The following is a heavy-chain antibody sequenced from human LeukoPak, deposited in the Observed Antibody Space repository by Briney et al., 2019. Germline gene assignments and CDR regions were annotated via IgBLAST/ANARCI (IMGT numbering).Heavy chain of an antibody. CDR3: ARVPAVTTDYYFDY. CDR1: GFTVSSNY. Sequence: TGGSLRLSCAASGFTVSSNYMSWVRQAPGKGLEWVSVIYSGGSTYYADSVEGRFTISRDNSKNTLYLQMNSLRAEDTAVYYCARVPAVTTDYYFDYWGQGTLVTVSS. CDR2: IYSGGST. V-gene: IGHV3-53*01. D-gene: IGHD4-17*01. J-gene: IGHJ4*02.